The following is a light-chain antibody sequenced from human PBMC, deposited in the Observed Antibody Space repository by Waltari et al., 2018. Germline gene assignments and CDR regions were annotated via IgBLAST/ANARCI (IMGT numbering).Light chain of an antibody. CDR1: QTVSRNH. CDR2: AAS. CDR3: QQYVSSPPGVT. J-gene: IGKJ3*01. Sequence: EIVLTQSPGTLSLSPGERTTPSGRASQTVSRNHLAWYQQKPGQAPRLLIYAASSRPPGIPDRFSGSGSGTEFTLTISRLEPEDFAVYYCQQYVSSPPGVTFGPGTKVDIK. V-gene: IGKV3-20*01.